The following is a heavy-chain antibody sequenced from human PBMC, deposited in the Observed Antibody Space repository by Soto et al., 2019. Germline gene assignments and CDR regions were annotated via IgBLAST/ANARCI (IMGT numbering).Heavy chain of an antibody. D-gene: IGHD3-10*02. V-gene: IGHV4-30-4*01. Sequence: SETLSLTCTVSGVPISTDDYYWTWIRQPPGKGLGWIGYIYYSGSTYYNWSLKSRVTISIDTSKNQFSLNLSSVTAADTAVYYCARVDHRGYFSVLTDFWGQGILVTVSS. CDR3: ARVDHRGYFSVLTDF. CDR2: IYYSGST. J-gene: IGHJ4*02. CDR1: GVPISTDDYY.